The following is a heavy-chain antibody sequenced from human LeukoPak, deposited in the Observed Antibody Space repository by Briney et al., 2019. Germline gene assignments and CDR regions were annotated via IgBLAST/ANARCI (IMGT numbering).Heavy chain of an antibody. V-gene: IGHV4-4*02. CDR1: GGSISSSNW. CDR2: IYHSGST. Sequence: SGTLSLTCAVSGGSISSSNWWSWVRQPPGKGLEWIGEIYHSGSTNYNPSLKSRVTIAVDKSKNQFSLKLSSVTAADTAVYYCARGGSGYDYYFDYWGQGTLVTVSS. D-gene: IGHD5-12*01. CDR3: ARGGSGYDYYFDY. J-gene: IGHJ4*02.